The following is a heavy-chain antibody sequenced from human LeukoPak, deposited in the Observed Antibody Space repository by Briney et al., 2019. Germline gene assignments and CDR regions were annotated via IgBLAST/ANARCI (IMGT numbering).Heavy chain of an antibody. D-gene: IGHD3-9*01. Sequence: PSETLSLTCSVSGGSISSSSNYWGWIRQPPGKGLEWIGNMYYRGITYYTPSLKSRVTMSLDTSKNQFSLKLSSVTAADTAVYYCARAVYDILTDVSVWFDPWGQGTLVTVSS. CDR3: ARAVYDILTDVSVWFDP. CDR1: GGSISSSSNY. J-gene: IGHJ5*02. CDR2: MYYRGIT. V-gene: IGHV4-39*07.